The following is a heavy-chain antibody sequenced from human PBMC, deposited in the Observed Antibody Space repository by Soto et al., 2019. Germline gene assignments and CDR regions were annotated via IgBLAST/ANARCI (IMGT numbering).Heavy chain of an antibody. CDR3: ARGTRRPSDQYSSGWSLSY. J-gene: IGHJ4*02. V-gene: IGHV3-66*01. Sequence: GGSLRLSCAASGFTVSSNYMSWVRQAPGKGLEWVSVIYSGGSTYYADSVKGRFTISRDNSKNTLYLQMNSLRAEDTAVYYCARGTRRPSDQYSSGWSLSYWGQGTLVTVSS. D-gene: IGHD6-19*01. CDR2: IYSGGST. CDR1: GFTVSSNY.